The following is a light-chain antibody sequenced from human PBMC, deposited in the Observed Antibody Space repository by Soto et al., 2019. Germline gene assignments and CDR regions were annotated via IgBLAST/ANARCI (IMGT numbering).Light chain of an antibody. CDR1: QSISSY. Sequence: DLQMPQSPSSLSASVGARVTITCRASQSISSYLNWYKPKPGKVPKLLLYAASSLQSGVPSRCSGSGSGTDFTLTISSLQPEDFASYYGHQCYSTPLTFSLGTKVDVK. V-gene: IGKV1-39*01. CDR2: AAS. J-gene: IGKJ1*01. CDR3: HQCYSTPLT.